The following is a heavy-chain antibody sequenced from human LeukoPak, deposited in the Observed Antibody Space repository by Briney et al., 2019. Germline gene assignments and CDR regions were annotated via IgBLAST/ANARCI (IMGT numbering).Heavy chain of an antibody. CDR1: GGSISSSSYY. Sequence: SETLSLTCTVSGGSISSSSYYWGWIRQPPGKGLGWIGSIYYSGSTYYNPSLKSRVTISVDTSKNQFSLKLSSVTAAGTAVYYCARLMDSSSSVDYWGQGTLVTVSS. V-gene: IGHV4-39*01. D-gene: IGHD6-6*01. CDR3: ARLMDSSSSVDY. J-gene: IGHJ4*02. CDR2: IYYSGST.